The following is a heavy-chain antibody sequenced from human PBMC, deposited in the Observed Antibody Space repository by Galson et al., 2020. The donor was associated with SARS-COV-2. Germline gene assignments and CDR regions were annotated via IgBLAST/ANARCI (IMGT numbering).Heavy chain of an antibody. CDR2: ITHSGST. Sequence: SETLSLTCAVYGGSFSGYYWSWIRQPPGKGLEWIGEITHSGSTNYNPSLKRRLTISVDTSKNQFSLKLSSVTAADTAVYYCARGGIAAAGLGQYYYYGMDVWGQGTTVTVSS. J-gene: IGHJ6*02. CDR1: GGSFSGYY. V-gene: IGHV4-34*01. CDR3: ARGGIAAAGLGQYYYYGMDV. D-gene: IGHD6-13*01.